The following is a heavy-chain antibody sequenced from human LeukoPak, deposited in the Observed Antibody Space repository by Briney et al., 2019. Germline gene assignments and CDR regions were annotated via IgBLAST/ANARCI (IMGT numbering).Heavy chain of an antibody. Sequence: PGGSLRLSCAASGFTFSSYGMHWVRQAPGKGLEWVAVISYDGSNKYYADSVKGRFTISRDNSKNTLYLQMNSLRAEDTAVYYCARDMGGGTYYYDSSGYVWFDPWGQGTLVTVSS. CDR3: ARDMGGGTYYYDSSGYVWFDP. D-gene: IGHD3-22*01. V-gene: IGHV3-30*03. CDR2: ISYDGSNK. J-gene: IGHJ5*02. CDR1: GFTFSSYG.